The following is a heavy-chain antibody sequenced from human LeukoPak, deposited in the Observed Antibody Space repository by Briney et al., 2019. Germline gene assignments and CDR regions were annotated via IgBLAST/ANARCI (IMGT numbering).Heavy chain of an antibody. CDR2: ISYDGSNK. CDR3: ARDKAVAGTRGEFDY. Sequence: HPGGSLRLSCAASGFTFSSYAMHWGRQAPGKGLEWVAVISYDGSNKYYADSVKGRFTISIDNSKNTLYLQMNSLRAEDTAVYYCARDKAVAGTRGEFDYWGQGTLVTVSS. V-gene: IGHV3-30-3*01. D-gene: IGHD6-19*01. J-gene: IGHJ4*02. CDR1: GFTFSSYA.